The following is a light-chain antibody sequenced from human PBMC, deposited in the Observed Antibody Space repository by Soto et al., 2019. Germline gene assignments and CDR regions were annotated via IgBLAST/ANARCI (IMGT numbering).Light chain of an antibody. V-gene: IGLV2-23*02. CDR3: CSYAGGGAWV. Sequence: QSVLTQPASVSGSPGQSITISCTGSNSNVGNFDLVSWYQQIPGKAPQLIIFEVSRRPSRVSDRFSGSKSGNTASLTISGLQTEDEGDFCCCSYAGGGAWVFGGGTKATVL. CDR1: NSNVGNFDL. J-gene: IGLJ3*02. CDR2: EVS.